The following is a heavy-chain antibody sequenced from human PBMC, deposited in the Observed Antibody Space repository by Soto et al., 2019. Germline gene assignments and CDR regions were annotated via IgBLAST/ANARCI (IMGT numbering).Heavy chain of an antibody. D-gene: IGHD1-26*01. CDR3: XRXLTASWDNQGYYYYGMDV. Sequence: QVQLVQSGAEEKKPGASVKVSCKASGYTFTSYAMHWVRQAXXXXXXXXXXXXAGNGNTKYSQKFQGRVTITRDTSASTAYMELSSLXSXDXAXXYXXRXLTASWDNQGYYYYGMDVWGQGTTVTVSS. CDR2: XXAGNGNT. J-gene: IGHJ6*02. V-gene: IGHV1-3*05. CDR1: GYTFTSYA.